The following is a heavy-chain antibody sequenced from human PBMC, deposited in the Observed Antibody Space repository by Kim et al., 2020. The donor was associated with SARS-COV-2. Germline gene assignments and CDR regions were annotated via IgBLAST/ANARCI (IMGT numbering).Heavy chain of an antibody. V-gene: IGHV1-24*01. D-gene: IGHD3-16*01. CDR1: GCTLTEAS. CDR3: ATDGGMYPGYHHDAFDI. CDR2: FDPDDGET. J-gene: IGHJ3*02. Sequence: ASVKVSCKVSGCTLTEASMHWVRLTPDKGFEWMGGFDPDDGETIYAQKFQGRVTLTEDTSTETAYMELNSLSSEDTAVYFCATDGGMYPGYHHDAFDIWGQGTMVTVSS.